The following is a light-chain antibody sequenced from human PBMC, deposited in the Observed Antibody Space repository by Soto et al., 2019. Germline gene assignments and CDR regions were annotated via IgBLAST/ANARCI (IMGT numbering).Light chain of an antibody. CDR2: EGS. J-gene: IGLJ2*01. V-gene: IGLV2-23*01. CDR3: CSYGGSRTLV. Sequence: QSALTQPASVSGSPGQSITISCTGTSSDVGSYNLVSWYQQHPGKAPKIMIYEGSKRPSGVSNRFSGSKSGNTASLTISGLQAEDEADYYCCSYGGSRTLVFGRGTKLTVL. CDR1: SSDVGSYNL.